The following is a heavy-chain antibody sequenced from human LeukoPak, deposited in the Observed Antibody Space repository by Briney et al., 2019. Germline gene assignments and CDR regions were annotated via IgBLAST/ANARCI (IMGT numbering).Heavy chain of an antibody. CDR2: IWHDGSHK. Sequence: GGSRRLSCAASGSAFNTYAMHWVRQAPGQGLEWVALIWHDGSHKFYSNSVRGQFTISRDNSKNTVSLQMNNLRPEDTAVYYCAREIFGSGSYPDLWGQGTLVTVSS. J-gene: IGHJ5*02. CDR3: AREIFGSGSYPDL. V-gene: IGHV3-33*01. D-gene: IGHD3-10*01. CDR1: GSAFNTYA.